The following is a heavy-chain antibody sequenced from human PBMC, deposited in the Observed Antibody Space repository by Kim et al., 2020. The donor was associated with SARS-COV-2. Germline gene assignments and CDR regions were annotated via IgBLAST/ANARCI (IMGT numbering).Heavy chain of an antibody. CDR3: ARGSCSSTSCLYRLLVYYMDV. Sequence: ASVKVSCKASGYTFTGYYMHWVRQAPGQGLEWMGRINPNSGGTNYAQKFQGRVTMTRDTSISTAYMELSRLRSDDTAVYYCARGSCSSTSCLYRLLVYYMDVWGKGTTVTVSS. D-gene: IGHD2-2*01. CDR1: GYTFTGYY. J-gene: IGHJ6*03. V-gene: IGHV1-2*06. CDR2: INPNSGGT.